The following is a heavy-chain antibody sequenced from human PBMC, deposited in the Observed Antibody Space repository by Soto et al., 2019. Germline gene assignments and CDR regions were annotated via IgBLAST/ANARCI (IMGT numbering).Heavy chain of an antibody. V-gene: IGHV3-48*02. Sequence: EVQLVESGGGLVQPGGSLRLSCAASGFTFSSYSMNWVRQAPGKGLGWVSYISSSSSTIYYADSVKGRFTISRDNAKNSLYLQMNSLRDEDTAVYYCASEPGYSDGPPDYRGQGTLVTVSS. CDR3: ASEPGYSDGPPDY. CDR1: GFTFSSYS. CDR2: ISSSSSTI. J-gene: IGHJ4*02. D-gene: IGHD5-18*01.